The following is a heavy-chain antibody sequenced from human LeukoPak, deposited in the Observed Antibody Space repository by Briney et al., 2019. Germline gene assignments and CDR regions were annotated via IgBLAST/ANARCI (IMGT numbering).Heavy chain of an antibody. V-gene: IGHV1-2*02. CDR3: ARDRGSSPYYYYYMDV. J-gene: IGHJ6*03. CDR2: INPNSGGT. D-gene: IGHD6-6*01. CDR1: GYTFTGYY. Sequence: ASVKVSCKASGYTFTGYYMHWVRQAPGQGLEWMGWINPNSGGTNYAQKFQGRVTMTRDTSISTAYMELRSLRSDDTAVYYCARDRGSSPYYYYYMDVWGKGTTVTVSS.